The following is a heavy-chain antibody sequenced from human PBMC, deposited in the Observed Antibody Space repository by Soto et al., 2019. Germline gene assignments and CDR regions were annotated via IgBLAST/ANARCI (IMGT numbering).Heavy chain of an antibody. CDR2: IYYSGST. D-gene: IGHD6-6*01. CDR3: ARRDGIAAPFDY. V-gene: IGHV4-39*01. Sequence: QLQLQESGPGLVKPSETLSLTCTVSGGSISSSSYYWGWLRQPPGKVLEWIGSIYYSGSTLYNPSLKSLVTISVDPSKIQFPLKLSSLTAADTAVYYCARRDGIAAPFDYWGQGTLVTVSS. J-gene: IGHJ4*02. CDR1: GGSISSSSYY.